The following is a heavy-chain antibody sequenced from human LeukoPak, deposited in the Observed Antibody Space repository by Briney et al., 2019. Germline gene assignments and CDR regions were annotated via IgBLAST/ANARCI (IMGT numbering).Heavy chain of an antibody. J-gene: IGHJ4*02. CDR1: GYTFTGYY. CDR3: ASVYSSGWNFEY. V-gene: IGHV1-2*02. CDR2: INPDSGGT. D-gene: IGHD6-19*01. Sequence: ASVKVSCKASGYTFTGYYMHWVRQAPGQGLEWMGWINPDSGGTNYAQKFQGRVTMTRDTSISTAYMELSRLRSDDSAEYYCASVYSSGWNFEYWGQGTLVTVSS.